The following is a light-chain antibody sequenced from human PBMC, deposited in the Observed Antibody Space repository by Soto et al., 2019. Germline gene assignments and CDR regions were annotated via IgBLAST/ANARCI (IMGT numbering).Light chain of an antibody. CDR1: SSNIGSNT. Sequence: QSVLTQPPSASGTPGQRVTISCSGSSSNIGSNTVNWYQQLPGSAPKLLIYSHNQRPSGVPDRFSVSKSGTSASLASSGLKSEDEAYYYCAIWDDSLDGYVFGTGTKLTVL. CDR2: SHN. J-gene: IGLJ1*01. V-gene: IGLV1-44*01. CDR3: AIWDDSLDGYV.